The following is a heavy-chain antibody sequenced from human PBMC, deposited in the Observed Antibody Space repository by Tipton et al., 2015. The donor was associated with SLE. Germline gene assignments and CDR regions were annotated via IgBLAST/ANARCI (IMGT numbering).Heavy chain of an antibody. CDR3: ARVAGGEGFVLVPAAFDY. CDR2: IYYSGST. J-gene: IGHJ4*02. D-gene: IGHD2-2*01. V-gene: IGHV4-59*01. CDR1: GGSISSYY. Sequence: PGLVKPSETLSLTCTVSGGSISSYYWSWIRQPPGKGLEWIGYIYYSGSTNYNPSLKSRVTISVDTSKNQFSLKLSSVTAADTAVYYCARVAGGEGFVLVPAAFDYWGQGSLVTVSS.